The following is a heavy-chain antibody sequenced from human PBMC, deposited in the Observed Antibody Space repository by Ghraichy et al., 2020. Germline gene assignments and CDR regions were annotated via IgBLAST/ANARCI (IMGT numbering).Heavy chain of an antibody. D-gene: IGHD5-24*01. CDR3: ASNMAYLG. CDR1: GFTFSSYA. CDR2: ISYDGSNK. Sequence: GGSLRLSCAASGFTFSSYAMHWVRQAPGKGLEWVAVISYDGSNKYYADSVKGRFTISRDNSKNTLYLQMNSLRAEDTAVYYCASNMAYLGWGQGTLVTVSS. J-gene: IGHJ4*02. V-gene: IGHV3-30-3*01.